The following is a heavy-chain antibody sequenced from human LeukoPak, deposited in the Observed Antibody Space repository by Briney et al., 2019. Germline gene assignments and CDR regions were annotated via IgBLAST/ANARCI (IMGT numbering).Heavy chain of an antibody. CDR2: ISGSGGST. J-gene: IGHJ4*02. CDR1: GFTFSSYA. CDR3: AKSIWYSSSWYFDY. Sequence: QPGGSLRLSCAASGFTFSSYAMSWVRQAPGKGLEWVSAISGSGGSTYYADSVKGRFTISRDNSQNTLYLQMNSLRAEDTAVYYCAKSIWYSSSWYFDYWGQGTLVTVSS. V-gene: IGHV3-23*01. D-gene: IGHD6-13*01.